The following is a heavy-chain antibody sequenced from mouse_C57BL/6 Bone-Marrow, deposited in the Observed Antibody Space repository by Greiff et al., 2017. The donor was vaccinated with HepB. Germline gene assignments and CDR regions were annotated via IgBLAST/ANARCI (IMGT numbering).Heavy chain of an antibody. CDR2: ISNGGGST. Sequence: EVQLMEPGGGLVQPGGSLKLSCAASGFTFSDYYMYWVRQTPEKRLEWVADISNGGGSTYYSDTVKGRITNSRDNAKITLYLQMSRLKSEDTAMYYCARHTRYFDYWGQGTTRTVSS. CDR1: GFTFSDYY. CDR3: ARHTRYFDY. V-gene: IGHV5-12*01. J-gene: IGHJ2*01.